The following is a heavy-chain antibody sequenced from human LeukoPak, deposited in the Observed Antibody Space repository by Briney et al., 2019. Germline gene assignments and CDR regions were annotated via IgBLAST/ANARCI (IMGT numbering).Heavy chain of an antibody. CDR1: GGSISSGGYS. D-gene: IGHD5-12*01. Sequence: SETLSLTCAVSGGSISSGGYSWSWIRQPPGTGLEWIGYIYHSGSTYYNPSLKSRVTISVDRSKNQISLKLSSVTAADTAVYYCARGYSGYDYAPDDAFDIWGQGTMVTVSS. J-gene: IGHJ3*02. CDR2: IYHSGST. CDR3: ARGYSGYDYAPDDAFDI. V-gene: IGHV4-30-2*01.